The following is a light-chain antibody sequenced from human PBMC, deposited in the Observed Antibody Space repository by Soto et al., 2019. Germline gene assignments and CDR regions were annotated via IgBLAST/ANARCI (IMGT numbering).Light chain of an antibody. Sequence: SVMTQSPAIVSTSPVEIVSLCCRASQSVASSVAWYQQKPGQAPRLILYGASTRATGIPDRFSGSGSGTDFTLTISRLEPEDFAVYYCQQYGRSPTTFGQGTKVDIK. CDR3: QQYGRSPTT. CDR2: GAS. CDR1: QSVASS. V-gene: IGKV3-20*01. J-gene: IGKJ1*01.